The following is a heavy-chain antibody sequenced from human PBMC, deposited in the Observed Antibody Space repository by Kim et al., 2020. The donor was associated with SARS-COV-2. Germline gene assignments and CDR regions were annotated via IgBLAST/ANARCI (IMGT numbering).Heavy chain of an antibody. Sequence: GGSLRLSCAASGFTFSSYSMNWVRQAPGKGLEWVSYISSSSSTIYYADSVKGRFTISRDNAKNSLYLQMNSLRAEDTAVYYCARCLPKYSSSPPYNWFDPWGQGTLVTVSS. CDR1: GFTFSSYS. D-gene: IGHD6-6*01. CDR2: ISSSSSTI. CDR3: ARCLPKYSSSPPYNWFDP. J-gene: IGHJ5*02. V-gene: IGHV3-48*04.